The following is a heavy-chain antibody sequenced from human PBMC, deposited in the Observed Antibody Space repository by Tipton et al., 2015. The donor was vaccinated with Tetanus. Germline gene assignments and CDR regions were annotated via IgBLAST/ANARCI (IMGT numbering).Heavy chain of an antibody. D-gene: IGHD1-14*01. Sequence: QLVQSGAEVKKPGASVKLSCKTSGYTFTQYYLHWVRQAPGQGLEWMGGITPIFGTTNSAPKFQGRVTITADESTNTASMELSSPTAQDTGVYYCAGAPNHISRASDSRGRRTLIPVS. CDR1: GYTFTQYY. CDR2: ITPIFGTT. V-gene: IGHV1-69*13. J-gene: IGHJ5*01. CDR3: AGAPNHISRASDS.